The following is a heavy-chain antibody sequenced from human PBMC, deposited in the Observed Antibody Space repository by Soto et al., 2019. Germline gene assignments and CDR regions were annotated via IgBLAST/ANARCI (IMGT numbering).Heavy chain of an antibody. CDR3: ARGGADSSGWYDY. D-gene: IGHD6-19*01. Sequence: PGGSLRLCCAASGFTFSSYAMHWVRQAPGKGLEYVSAISSNGGSTYYANSVKGRFTISRDNSKNTLYLQMGSLRAEDMAVYYCARGGADSSGWYDYWGQGT. CDR1: GFTFSSYA. V-gene: IGHV3-64*01. CDR2: ISSNGGST. J-gene: IGHJ4*02.